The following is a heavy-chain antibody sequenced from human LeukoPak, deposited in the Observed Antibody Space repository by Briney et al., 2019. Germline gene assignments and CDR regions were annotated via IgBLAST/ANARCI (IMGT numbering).Heavy chain of an antibody. Sequence: GGSLRLSCAASGFTFSSYWMNWARQAPGKGLEWVASINHNGNVNYYVDSVNGRFTISRDNAKNSLYLQMSNLRAEDTAVYYCARETGSAVGSTDFDYWGQGTLVTVSS. CDR3: ARETGSAVGSTDFDY. J-gene: IGHJ4*02. CDR2: INHNGNVN. D-gene: IGHD4-17*01. V-gene: IGHV3-7*03. CDR1: GFTFSSYW.